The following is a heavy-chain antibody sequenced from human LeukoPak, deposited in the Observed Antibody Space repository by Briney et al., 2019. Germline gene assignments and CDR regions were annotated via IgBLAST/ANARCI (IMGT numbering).Heavy chain of an antibody. CDR1: GFTFSSYG. CDR2: ISYDGSNK. Sequence: PGGSLRLSWAASGFTFSSYGMHWVRQARGKGLEWVAVISYDGSNKYYADSVKGRFTISRDNSKNTLYLQMNSLRAEDTAVYYCAKDRYGGYGDSPGYFDFWGQGTLVTVSS. CDR3: AKDRYGGYGDSPGYFDF. V-gene: IGHV3-30*18. J-gene: IGHJ4*02. D-gene: IGHD4-17*01.